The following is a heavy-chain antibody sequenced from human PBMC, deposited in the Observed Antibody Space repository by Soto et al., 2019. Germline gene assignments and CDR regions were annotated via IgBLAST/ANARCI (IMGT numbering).Heavy chain of an antibody. CDR3: ARVGHNGYDLDFDY. Sequence: QVQLFQSGGGVVQPGGSLRLSCAASGFTFSLYGMHWVRQAPGKGLEWVAVIWNDGSEKNYADSVKGRFTLSGDSPKNTLYLEMNSLRVEDTVVYYCARVGHNGYDLDFDYWGQGTLVTVSS. CDR2: IWNDGSEK. V-gene: IGHV3-33*01. J-gene: IGHJ4*02. D-gene: IGHD5-12*01. CDR1: GFTFSLYG.